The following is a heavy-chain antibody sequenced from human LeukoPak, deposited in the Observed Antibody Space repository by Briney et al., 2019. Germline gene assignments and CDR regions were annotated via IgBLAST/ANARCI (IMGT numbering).Heavy chain of an antibody. Sequence: GGSLRLPCAASGFTFSSYWMHWVRQAPGKGLLWVSRINTDGSSTNFADSVRGRFTISRDNAKNTLYLQMNSLRAEDTAVYYCTRDLSGTYYGRFDYWGQVTLVTVSS. CDR2: INTDGSST. CDR1: GFTFSSYW. D-gene: IGHD1-26*01. J-gene: IGHJ4*02. CDR3: TRDLSGTYYGRFDY. V-gene: IGHV3-74*01.